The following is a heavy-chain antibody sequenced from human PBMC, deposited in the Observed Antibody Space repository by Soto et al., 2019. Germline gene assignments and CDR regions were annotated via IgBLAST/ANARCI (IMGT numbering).Heavy chain of an antibody. CDR2: IYYSGST. J-gene: IGHJ4*02. V-gene: IGHV4-31*03. CDR3: ARLHSSGWYYFDY. D-gene: IGHD6-19*01. CDR1: GGSISSGGYY. Sequence: SETLSLTCTVSGGSISSGGYYWSWIRQHPGKGLEWIGYIYYSGSTYYNPSLKSRVTISVDTSKNQFSLKLSSVTAADTAVYYCARLHSSGWYYFDYWGQRTLVTVSS.